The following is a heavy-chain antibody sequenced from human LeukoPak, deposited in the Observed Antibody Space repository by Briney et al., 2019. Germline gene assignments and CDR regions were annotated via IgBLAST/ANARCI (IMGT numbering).Heavy chain of an antibody. D-gene: IGHD2/OR15-2a*01. Sequence: GGSLRLSCAASGFTFSSYAMSWVRQAPGKGLEWVSAIGGSGGSTYYADSVKGRFTISRDNSKNTLYLQMNSLRAEDTAVYYCAKFRIRTKRENDYGDYWGQGTLVTVSS. J-gene: IGHJ4*02. CDR1: GFTFSSYA. CDR3: AKFRIRTKRENDYGDY. CDR2: IGGSGGST. V-gene: IGHV3-23*01.